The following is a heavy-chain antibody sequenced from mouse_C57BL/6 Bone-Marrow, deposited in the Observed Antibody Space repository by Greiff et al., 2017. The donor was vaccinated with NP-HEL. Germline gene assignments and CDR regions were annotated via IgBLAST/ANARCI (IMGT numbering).Heavy chain of an antibody. D-gene: IGHD1-1*01. CDR2: ISYDGSN. CDR1: GYSITSGYY. CDR3: ARDKGSSRFAY. Sequence: EVQRVESGPGLVKPSQSLSLTCSVTGYSITSGYYWYWIRQFPGNKLEWMGNISYDGSNNYNPSLKNRITITRDTSKNQFFLKLNSVTTEDTATYYCARDKGSSRFAYWGQGTLVTVSA. V-gene: IGHV3-6*01. J-gene: IGHJ3*01.